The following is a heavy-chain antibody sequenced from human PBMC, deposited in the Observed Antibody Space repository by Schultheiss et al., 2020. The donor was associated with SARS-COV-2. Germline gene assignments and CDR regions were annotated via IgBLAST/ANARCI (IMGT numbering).Heavy chain of an antibody. CDR1: GFTFSSYW. D-gene: IGHD6-13*01. V-gene: IGHV3-33*08. J-gene: IGHJ4*02. CDR3: ARDSSHLFDY. Sequence: GGSLRLSCAASGFTFSSYWMSWVRQAPGKGLEWVAVIWYDGSNKYYADSVKGRFTISRDNSKNTLYLQMNSLRAEDTAVYYCARDSSHLFDYWGQGTLVTVSS. CDR2: IWYDGSNK.